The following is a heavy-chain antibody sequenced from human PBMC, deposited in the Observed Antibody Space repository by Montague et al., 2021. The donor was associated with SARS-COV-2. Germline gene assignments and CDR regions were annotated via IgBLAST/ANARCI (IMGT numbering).Heavy chain of an antibody. CDR2: ITYDGSNK. CDR1: GFIFSNFA. Sequence: SLSLSCAASGFIFSNFAFHWVRQAPGKGLEWVAIITYDGSNKYYADSVKGRFTISRDNSKNTLYLQMNSLRAEDTAVYYCARDQGGAFDIWGQGTMVTVSS. D-gene: IGHD3-16*01. J-gene: IGHJ3*02. CDR3: ARDQGGAFDI. V-gene: IGHV3-30*04.